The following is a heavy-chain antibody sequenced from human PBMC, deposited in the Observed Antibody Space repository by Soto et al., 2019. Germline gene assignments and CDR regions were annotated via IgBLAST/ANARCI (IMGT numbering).Heavy chain of an antibody. D-gene: IGHD3-3*01. Sequence: GSLRLSCAASGFSFGSYALSWVRQAPGKGLEWVSTISGSDGKTFYADSVKGRFSISRDTSQNTLYLQMDSLRADDTAIYYCARWSYLDYWGQGTQVTVSS. V-gene: IGHV3-23*01. J-gene: IGHJ4*02. CDR1: GFSFGSYA. CDR3: ARWSYLDY. CDR2: ISGSDGKT.